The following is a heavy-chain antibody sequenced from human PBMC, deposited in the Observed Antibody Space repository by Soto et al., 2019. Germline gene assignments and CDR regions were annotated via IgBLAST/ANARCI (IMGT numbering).Heavy chain of an antibody. CDR1: GFTFSSYW. J-gene: IGHJ4*02. D-gene: IGHD6-19*01. V-gene: IGHV3-7*03. CDR3: ARYPNPTVAGLPFDL. Sequence: EVQLVESGGGLVQPGGSLRLSCAASGFTFSSYWMSWVRQAPGKGLEWVAHTRQDGGQEYYVDSVKGRFTISRDNAKNSLYLQMNSLTVEDTAVYYCARYPNPTVAGLPFDLWGQGTLVTVSS. CDR2: TRQDGGQE.